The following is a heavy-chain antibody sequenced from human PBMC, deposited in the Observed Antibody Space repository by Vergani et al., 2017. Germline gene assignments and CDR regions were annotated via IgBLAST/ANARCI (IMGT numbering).Heavy chain of an antibody. CDR2: ISSSSSYI. Sequence: EVQLVESGGGLVKPGGSLRLSCAASGFTFSSYRMNWVRQPPGKGLEWVSPISSSSSYIYYADSVKARFTISRDNAKNSLYLQMNSLRAEDTAVYYCARDAAAAGPGPYYYYGMDVWGQGTTVTVSS. CDR3: ARDAAAAGPGPYYYYGMDV. CDR1: GFTFSSYR. J-gene: IGHJ6*02. V-gene: IGHV3-21*01. D-gene: IGHD6-13*01.